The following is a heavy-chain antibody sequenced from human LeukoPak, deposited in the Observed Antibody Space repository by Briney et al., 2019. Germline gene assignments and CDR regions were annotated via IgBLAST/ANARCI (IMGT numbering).Heavy chain of an antibody. J-gene: IGHJ4*02. Sequence: GASVKLSCTASGYTFTSYGISWVRQAPGQGLEWKGRISAYNGNTNYAQKLQGRVTMTTGTSTNTAYMELRSLRSDDTAVYYCARVVGYYGSGSLFWRPWDTAMGYFEYWGQGTLVTVSS. CDR3: ARVVGYYGSGSLFWRPWDTAMGYFEY. CDR2: ISAYNGNT. D-gene: IGHD3-10*01. V-gene: IGHV1-18*01. CDR1: GYTFTSYG.